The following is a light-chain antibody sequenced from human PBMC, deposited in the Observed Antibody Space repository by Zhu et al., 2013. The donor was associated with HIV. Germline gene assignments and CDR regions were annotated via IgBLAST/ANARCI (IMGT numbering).Light chain of an antibody. V-gene: IGLV2-14*01. J-gene: IGLJ1*01. Sequence: QSALTQPASVSGSPGQSITMSCTGTTSDVGGYNYVSWYQQYPGKAPKLMIYDVSNRPSGVSNRFSGSKSGNTASLTISGLQAEDEGDYYCCSYSASNTFSVFGTGTKVTVL. CDR3: CSYSASNTFSV. CDR1: TSDVGGYNY. CDR2: DVS.